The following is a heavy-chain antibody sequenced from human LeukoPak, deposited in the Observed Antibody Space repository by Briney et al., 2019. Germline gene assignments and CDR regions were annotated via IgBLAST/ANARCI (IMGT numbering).Heavy chain of an antibody. CDR3: ASRFRSKWDLAH. D-gene: IGHD1-26*01. Sequence: GGSLRLSCAASALTFSSYAMHWVRQAPGKGLEWVAVISDDGSNKYYADSVKGRFSISRDNSKNTLYLQMNSLRAEDTAVYYCASRFRSKWDLAHWGQGTLVTVSS. CDR2: ISDDGSNK. CDR1: ALTFSSYA. J-gene: IGHJ4*02. V-gene: IGHV3-30*08.